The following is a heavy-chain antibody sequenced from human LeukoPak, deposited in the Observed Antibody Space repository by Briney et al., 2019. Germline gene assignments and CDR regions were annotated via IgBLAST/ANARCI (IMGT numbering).Heavy chain of an antibody. CDR1: GFTFSSYS. CDR3: ARDSGSYSYYFGY. D-gene: IGHD1-26*01. CDR2: ISSSSSYI. V-gene: IGHV3-21*01. J-gene: IGHJ4*02. Sequence: PGGSLRLSCAASGFTFSSYSMNWVRQAPGKGMEWVSSISSSSSYIYYADSVKGRFTISRDNAKNSLYLQMNSLRAEDTAVYYCARDSGSYSYYFGYWGQGTLVTVSS.